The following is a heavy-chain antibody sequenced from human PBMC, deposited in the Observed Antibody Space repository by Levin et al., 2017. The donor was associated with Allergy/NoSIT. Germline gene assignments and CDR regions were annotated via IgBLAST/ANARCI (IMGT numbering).Heavy chain of an antibody. CDR1: GFTFRTYG. V-gene: IGHV3-30*03. CDR3: ASWGVGATGVARSY. CDR2: ISYDGSNK. D-gene: IGHD1-26*01. J-gene: IGHJ4*02. Sequence: GGSLRLSCAASGFTFRTYGIHWVRQAPDKGLEWVAVISYDGSNKYYSDSVKGRFTISRDISKNTVSLQMNSLRPEDTAVYYCASWGVGATGVARSYWGQGTQVIVSS.